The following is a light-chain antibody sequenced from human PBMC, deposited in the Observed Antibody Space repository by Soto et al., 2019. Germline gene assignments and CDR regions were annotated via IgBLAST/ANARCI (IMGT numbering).Light chain of an antibody. J-gene: IGLJ2*01. V-gene: IGLV1-44*01. Sequence: QSALTQPPSASGTPGQRVTISCSGSSSNIGNNPVNWYQQLPGTAPRLLIYSDNQRPSGVPDRFSGSKSGTSGSLAISGLQSVDEADYYCAAWDDSLNALVFGGGTKLTVL. CDR1: SSNIGNNP. CDR2: SDN. CDR3: AAWDDSLNALV.